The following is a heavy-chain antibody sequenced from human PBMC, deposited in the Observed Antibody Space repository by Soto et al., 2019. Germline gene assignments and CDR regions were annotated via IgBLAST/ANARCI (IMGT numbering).Heavy chain of an antibody. CDR2: IIPIFGTA. D-gene: IGHD6-13*01. CDR1: GGTFSSYA. CDR3: ARDDSHIAATRPYAYYYYGMDV. J-gene: IGHJ6*02. Sequence: SVKVSCKASGGTFSSYAISWVRQAPGQGLEWMGGIIPIFGTANYAQKFQGRVTITADKSTSTAYMELSSLRSEDTAVYYCARDDSHIAATRPYAYYYYGMDVWGQGTTVTVSS. V-gene: IGHV1-69*06.